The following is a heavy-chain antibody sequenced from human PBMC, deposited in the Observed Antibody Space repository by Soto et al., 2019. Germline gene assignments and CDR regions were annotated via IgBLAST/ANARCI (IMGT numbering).Heavy chain of an antibody. V-gene: IGHV4-59*12. CDR1: GGSISGYY. CDR3: ARGGSSSWYGFYFFDN. D-gene: IGHD6-13*01. CDR2: IYYSGST. J-gene: IGHJ4*02. Sequence: SETLSLTCTVSGGSISGYYWSWIRQPPGKGLEWIGYIYYSGSTNYKTSLKSRVTISVDTSKNQFSLKVTSVTAADTAVYYCARGGSSSWYGFYFFDNWGPGTLVTVSS.